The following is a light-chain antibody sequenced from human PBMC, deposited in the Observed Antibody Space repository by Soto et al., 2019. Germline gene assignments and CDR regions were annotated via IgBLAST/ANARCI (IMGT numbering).Light chain of an antibody. Sequence: QSALTQPASVSGSPGQSITISCTGTSSDVGSYNLVSWYQQHPGKAPKLMIYEGSKRPSGVSNRFSGSKSGNTASLTISGLQAEDEADDYCCFGFGGGTKLTVL. V-gene: IGLV2-23*01. CDR1: SSDVGSYNL. CDR2: EGS. CDR3: CFG. J-gene: IGLJ3*02.